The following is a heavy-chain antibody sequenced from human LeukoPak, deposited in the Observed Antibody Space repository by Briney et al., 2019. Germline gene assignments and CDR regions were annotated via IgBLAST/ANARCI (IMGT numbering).Heavy chain of an antibody. Sequence: ASAKVSCKASGYTFTGYYMHWVRQAPGQGLEWMGWINPNSGGTNYAQKFQGRVTMTWDTSISTAYMELSRLTSGDTAVYYCARFTAAAGHDWGQGTLVTVSS. CDR2: INPNSGGT. J-gene: IGHJ4*02. CDR1: GYTFTGYY. CDR3: ARFTAAAGHD. V-gene: IGHV1-2*02. D-gene: IGHD6-13*01.